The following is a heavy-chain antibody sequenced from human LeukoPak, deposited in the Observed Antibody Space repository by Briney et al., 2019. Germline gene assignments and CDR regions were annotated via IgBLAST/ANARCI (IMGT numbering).Heavy chain of an antibody. J-gene: IGHJ4*02. CDR2: IYYSGST. CDR1: GGSISSYY. Sequence: PSETLSLTCTVSGGSISSYYWSWIRQPPGKGLEWIGYIYYSGSTNYNPSLKSRVTISVDTSKNQFSLKLSSVTAADTAVYYCARETGYMVRGVISFDYWGQGTLVTVSS. CDR3: ARETGYMVRGVISFDY. V-gene: IGHV4-59*01. D-gene: IGHD3-10*01.